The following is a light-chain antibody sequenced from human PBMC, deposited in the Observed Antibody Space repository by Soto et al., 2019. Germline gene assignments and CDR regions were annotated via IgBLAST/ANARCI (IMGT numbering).Light chain of an antibody. CDR2: FAS. Sequence: EIVMTQSPATLSVSPGEKATLSCRASQSLNNNLAWYQQKPGQGPRLLIYFASTRATGIPARFSGSGSGTEFSLTISSLQSEDFAIYYCQQYSAWPLTFGGGTQVETK. CDR3: QQYSAWPLT. J-gene: IGKJ4*01. V-gene: IGKV3-15*01. CDR1: QSLNNN.